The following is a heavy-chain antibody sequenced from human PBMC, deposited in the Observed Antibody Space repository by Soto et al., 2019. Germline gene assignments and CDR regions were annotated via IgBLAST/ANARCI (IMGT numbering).Heavy chain of an antibody. J-gene: IGHJ4*02. Sequence: QVQLQGSGPGLVKPSETLSLTCTVSGGSITSYYWSWIRQPAGKGLEWIGRIYTNGDTNYNPSLKSRVTMSVDTSKNQFSLNLSSVTAADTAVYYCARDYYGSGSRFDYWGQGTLVTVSS. V-gene: IGHV4-4*07. D-gene: IGHD3-10*01. CDR1: GGSITSYY. CDR2: IYTNGDT. CDR3: ARDYYGSGSRFDY.